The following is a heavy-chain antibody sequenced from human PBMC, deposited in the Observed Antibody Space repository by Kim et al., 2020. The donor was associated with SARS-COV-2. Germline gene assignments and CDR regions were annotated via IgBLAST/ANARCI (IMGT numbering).Heavy chain of an antibody. V-gene: IGHV3-7*01. CDR1: GFTFSNYW. J-gene: IGHJ4*02. CDR2: IKQDGSEK. D-gene: IGHD6-19*01. Sequence: WGSLRLSCAASGFTFSNYWMSWVRQAPGKGLEWVANIKQDGSEKSYVDSMKGRFTISRNNAKNSLYLQMDSLRAEDTAIYYCARIHRAVAGVYWGQGTLVTVSS. CDR3: ARIHRAVAGVY.